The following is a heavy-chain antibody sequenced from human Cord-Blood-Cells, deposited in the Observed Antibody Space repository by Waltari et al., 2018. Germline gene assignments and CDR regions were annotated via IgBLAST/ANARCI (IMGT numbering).Heavy chain of an antibody. CDR3: ARDSLRLRPDAFDI. CDR1: GGSISSGGYY. CDR2: IYYSGST. V-gene: IGHV4-31*03. J-gene: IGHJ3*02. D-gene: IGHD5-12*01. Sequence: QVQLQESGPGLVKPSQTLSLTCTVSGGSISSGGYYWSWIRQHPGKGLEWIGYIYYSGSTYYNPSLKSRVTIAVDTSKNQFSLKLSSVTAADTAVYYCARDSLRLRPDAFDIWGQGTMVTVSS.